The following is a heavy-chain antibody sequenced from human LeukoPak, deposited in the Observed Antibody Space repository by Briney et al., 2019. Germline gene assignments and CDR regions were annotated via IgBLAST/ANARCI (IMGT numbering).Heavy chain of an antibody. CDR3: ARDGTDYDSSGYYGYPLDY. J-gene: IGHJ4*02. V-gene: IGHV3-30*04. D-gene: IGHD3-22*01. Sequence: GGSLRLSCAASGFTFSSYAMHWVRQAPGKGLEWVAVISYDGSNKYYADSMKGRFTISRDNSKNTLYLQMNSLRAEDTAVYYCARDGTDYDSSGYYGYPLDYWGQGTLVTVSS. CDR1: GFTFSSYA. CDR2: ISYDGSNK.